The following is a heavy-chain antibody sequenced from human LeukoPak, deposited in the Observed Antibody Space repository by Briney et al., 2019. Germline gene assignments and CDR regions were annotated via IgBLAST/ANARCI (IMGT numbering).Heavy chain of an antibody. J-gene: IGHJ4*02. CDR3: AVGHYYHSSGYLFDS. V-gene: IGHV4-34*01. CDR1: GGSFSGYY. CDR2: ISHSGNT. D-gene: IGHD3-22*01. Sequence: SETLSLTCAVYGGSFSGYYWSWIRQPPGKGLEWIGEISHSGNTYYNPSLKSRATISVDTSKNQFSLKLSSVPAADTAVYYCAVGHYYHSSGYLFDSWGQGTLVTVSS.